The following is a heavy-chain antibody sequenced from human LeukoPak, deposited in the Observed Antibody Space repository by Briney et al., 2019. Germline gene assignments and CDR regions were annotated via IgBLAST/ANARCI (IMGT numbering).Heavy chain of an antibody. V-gene: IGHV1-2*02. CDR1: GYTFSGTGWY. CDR2: IYPNNGAT. J-gene: IGHJ4*02. D-gene: IGHD3-10*01. CDR3: ARGGPAQMVEFDY. Sequence: DSVKVSCKASGYTFSGTGWYLYWLRQAPGQGLECMGWIYPNNGATAYAQKFQGRVAMTRDTSISTAYMELRMLRPDDTAVYYCARGGPAQMVEFDYWGQGTLVTVSS.